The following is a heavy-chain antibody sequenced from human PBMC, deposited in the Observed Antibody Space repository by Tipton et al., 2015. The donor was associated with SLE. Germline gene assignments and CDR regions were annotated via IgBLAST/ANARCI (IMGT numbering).Heavy chain of an antibody. V-gene: IGHV4-34*01. CDR1: AGSFSGYY. Sequence: TLSLTCTVNAGSFSGYYWSWIRQPPGKGLEWIGEVSHSGSTNYNPSLRSRVTGSIDTSKNQLSLKLSSVTAADTAVYYCTLGGTYSGWESYYYGMDVWGPGTTVAVSS. D-gene: IGHD1-26*01. CDR2: VSHSGST. J-gene: IGHJ6*02. CDR3: TLGGTYSGWESYYYGMDV.